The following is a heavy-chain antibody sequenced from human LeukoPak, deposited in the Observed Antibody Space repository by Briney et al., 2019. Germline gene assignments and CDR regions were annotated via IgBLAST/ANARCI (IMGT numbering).Heavy chain of an antibody. CDR1: GYTFTSYY. CDR3: ARATFSVYSSSWYGFDY. Sequence: ASVKVSCKASGYTFTSYYMHWVRQAPGQGLEWMGIINPSGGSTSYAQKFQGRVTMTRDMSTSTVYMELSSLRSEDTAVYYCARATFSVYSSSWYGFDYWAQGTLVTVSS. J-gene: IGHJ4*02. CDR2: INPSGGST. D-gene: IGHD6-13*01. V-gene: IGHV1-46*01.